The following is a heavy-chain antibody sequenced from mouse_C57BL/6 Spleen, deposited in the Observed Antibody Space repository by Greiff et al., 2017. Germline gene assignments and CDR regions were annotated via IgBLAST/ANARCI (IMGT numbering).Heavy chain of an antibody. CDR3: ARGGDGYFDV. CDR1: GYAFSSYW. V-gene: IGHV1-80*01. D-gene: IGHD3-3*01. J-gene: IGHJ1*03. CDR2: IYPGDGDT. Sequence: QVHVKQSGAELVKPGASVKISCKASGYAFSSYWMNWVKQRPGKGLEWIGQIYPGDGDTNYNGKFKGKATLTADKSSSTAYMQLSSLTSEDSAVYFCARGGDGYFDVWGTGTTVTVSS.